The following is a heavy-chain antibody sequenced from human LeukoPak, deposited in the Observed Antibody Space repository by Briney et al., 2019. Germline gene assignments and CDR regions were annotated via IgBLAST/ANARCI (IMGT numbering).Heavy chain of an antibody. V-gene: IGHV3-33*01. D-gene: IGHD1-26*01. CDR3: ARDSETYYPEY. CDR2: IWHDGSTE. CDR1: GFTFSLYA. Sequence: GGSLRLSCAASGFTFSLYAMHWVRQAPGKVLEWVAVIWHDGSTEYYADSVKGRFTISRANSKNTLYLQMNSLRAEDTAVYYCARDSETYYPEYWGQGTLVTVSS. J-gene: IGHJ4*02.